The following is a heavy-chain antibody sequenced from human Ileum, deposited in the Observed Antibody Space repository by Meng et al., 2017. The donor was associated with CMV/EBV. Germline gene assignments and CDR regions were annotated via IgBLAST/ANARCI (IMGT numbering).Heavy chain of an antibody. CDR1: GYAISSGSY. D-gene: IGHD6-6*01. CDR2: VYQSGTT. V-gene: IGHV4-38-2*02. CDR3: VREQFLTGSSVDY. J-gene: IGHJ4*01. Sequence: SETLSLTCTVSGYAISSGSYWAWIRQTPDKGLEWLGSVYQSGTTFYNPSVVRRVSISMDTSKNQFSLQLTSVTAADTAMYYCVREQFLTGSSVDYWGHGNLVTVSS.